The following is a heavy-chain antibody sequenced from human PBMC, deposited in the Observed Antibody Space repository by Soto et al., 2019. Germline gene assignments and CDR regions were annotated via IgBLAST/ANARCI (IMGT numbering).Heavy chain of an antibody. CDR1: GFTFSSYS. J-gene: IGHJ5*02. D-gene: IGHD3-16*01. V-gene: IGHV3-21*01. CDR2: ISSSSSYI. Sequence: EVQLVESGGGLVKPGGSLRLSCAASGFTFSSYSMNWVRQAPGKGLEWVSSISSSSSYIYYADSVKGRFTISRDNAKNSLYLQMSSRRAEDTAVYYCAPWGASGTWGQGTLVTVSS. CDR3: APWGASGT.